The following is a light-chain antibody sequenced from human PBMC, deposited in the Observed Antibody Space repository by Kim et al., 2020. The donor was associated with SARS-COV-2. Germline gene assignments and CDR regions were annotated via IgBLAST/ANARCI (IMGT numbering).Light chain of an antibody. CDR2: KAS. J-gene: IGKJ1*01. CDR3: QQYNTYLWT. Sequence: IQMTQSPSTLSASVGDRVTITCRASQTISMWLAWYQQKPGKAPNLLIYKASTLESGVPPRFSGSGSGTEFTLTISSLQPDDFATYYCQQYNTYLWTFGQGTKVDIK. CDR1: QTISMW. V-gene: IGKV1-5*03.